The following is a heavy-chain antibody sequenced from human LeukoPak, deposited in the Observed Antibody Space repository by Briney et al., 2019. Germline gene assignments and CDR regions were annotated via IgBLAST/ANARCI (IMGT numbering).Heavy chain of an antibody. CDR2: IWYDGSNK. CDR3: AREGFVVVPAAASTYYYYYGMDV. V-gene: IGHV3-33*01. Sequence: PGRSLRLSCAASGFTFSSYGMHWVRQAPGKGLERVAVIWYDGSNKYYADSVKGRFTISRDNSKNTLYLQMNSLRAEDTAVYYCAREGFVVVPAAASTYYYYYGMDVWGQGTTVTVSS. J-gene: IGHJ6*02. CDR1: GFTFSSYG. D-gene: IGHD2-2*01.